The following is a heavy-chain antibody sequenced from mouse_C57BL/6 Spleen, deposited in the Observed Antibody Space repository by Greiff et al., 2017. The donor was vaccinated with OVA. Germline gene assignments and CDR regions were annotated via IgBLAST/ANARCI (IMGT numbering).Heavy chain of an antibody. CDR2: ISYDGSN. J-gene: IGHJ1*03. V-gene: IGHV3-6*01. Sequence: QLVESGPGLVKPSQSLSLTCSVTGYSITSGYYWNWIRQFPGNKLEWMGYISYDGSNNYNPSLKNRISFTRDTSKNQFFLKLNSVTTEDTATYYCAGVVANPYWYFDVWGTGTTVTVSS. D-gene: IGHD1-1*01. CDR3: AGVVANPYWYFDV. CDR1: GYSITSGYY.